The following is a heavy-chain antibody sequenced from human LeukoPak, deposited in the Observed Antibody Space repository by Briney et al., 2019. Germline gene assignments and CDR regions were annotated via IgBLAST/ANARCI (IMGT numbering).Heavy chain of an antibody. Sequence: GGSLRLSCAASGFTFRNYYMSWIRQPPGKGLEWVSYISSSGDTIYYADSVKGRFTIFRNNAKNSLYLQMNSLRAEDTAVYYCARVLDSSSSRYQAFPYWGQGTLVTVSS. CDR1: GFTFRNYY. J-gene: IGHJ4*02. CDR2: ISSSGDTI. V-gene: IGHV3-11*04. CDR3: ARVLDSSSSRYQAFPY. D-gene: IGHD2-15*01.